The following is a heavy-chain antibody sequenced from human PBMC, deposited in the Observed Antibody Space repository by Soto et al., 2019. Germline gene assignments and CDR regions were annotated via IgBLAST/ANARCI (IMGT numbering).Heavy chain of an antibody. J-gene: IGHJ4*02. CDR1: GFTFSSYG. Sequence: PGGSLRLSCAASGFTFSSYGMHWVRQAPGKGLEWVAVISYDGSNKYYADSVKGRFTISRDNSKNTLYLQMNSLRAEDTAVYYCAKDPSGSYSQYYFDYWGQGTLVTVSS. CDR2: ISYDGSNK. V-gene: IGHV3-30*18. CDR3: AKDPSGSYSQYYFDY. D-gene: IGHD1-26*01.